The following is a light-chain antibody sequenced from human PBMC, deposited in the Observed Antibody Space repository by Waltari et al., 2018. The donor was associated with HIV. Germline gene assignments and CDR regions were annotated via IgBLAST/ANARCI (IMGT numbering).Light chain of an antibody. V-gene: IGLV1-51*01. Sequence: QSVLTQPPSVSAAPGQKVTISCSGSSSNIGHNYVSWYQQLPGTAPKPLIYDNNKRPSGIPDRFSGSKSGTSATLGITGLQTGDEADYYCGAWDSSLSAVVFGTGTKVTVL. J-gene: IGLJ1*01. CDR3: GAWDSSLSAVV. CDR2: DNN. CDR1: SSNIGHNY.